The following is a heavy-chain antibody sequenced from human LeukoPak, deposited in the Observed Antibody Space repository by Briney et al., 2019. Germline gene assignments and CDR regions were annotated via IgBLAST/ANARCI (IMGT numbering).Heavy chain of an antibody. CDR3: ARGAGGYRFDP. Sequence: SETLSLTCTVSGVSISSYYWSWIRQPPGKGLEWIAYIYYSGSTNYNPSLKSRVTISADTSKKQFSLKLTSVTAADTAVYYCARGAGGYRFDPWGQGTLVTVSS. D-gene: IGHD1-1*01. CDR1: GVSISSYY. J-gene: IGHJ5*02. V-gene: IGHV4-59*01. CDR2: IYYSGST.